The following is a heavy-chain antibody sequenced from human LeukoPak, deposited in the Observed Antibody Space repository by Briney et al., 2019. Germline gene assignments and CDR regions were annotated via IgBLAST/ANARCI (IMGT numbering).Heavy chain of an antibody. CDR1: GYTFTSYY. D-gene: IGHD2-2*01. J-gene: IGHJ5*02. V-gene: IGHV1-46*01. Sequence: GASVKVSCKASGYTFTSYYMHWVRQAPGQGLEWMGIINPSGGSTSYAQKFQGRVTMTRDMSTSTVYMELSSLRSEDTAVYHCAIDEGYCSSTSCYLVSWGQGTLVTVSS. CDR3: AIDEGYCSSTSCYLVS. CDR2: INPSGGST.